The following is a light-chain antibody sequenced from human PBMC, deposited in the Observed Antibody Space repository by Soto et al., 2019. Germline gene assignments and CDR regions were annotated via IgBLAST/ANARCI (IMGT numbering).Light chain of an antibody. Sequence: QAVVTQPPSVSGAPGQRVTISCTGSSSNIGAGYDVHWYQQLPGTAPKLLIYGNSNRTSGVHDRFSGSKSGTSASLAITGLQAEEEADYYCQSYDISLSGYVVFCGGTKLTVL. CDR1: SSNIGAGYD. V-gene: IGLV1-40*01. CDR3: QSYDISLSGYVV. CDR2: GNS. J-gene: IGLJ2*01.